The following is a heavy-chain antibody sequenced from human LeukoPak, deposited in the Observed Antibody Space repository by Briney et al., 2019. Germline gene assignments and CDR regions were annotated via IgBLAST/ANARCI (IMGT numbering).Heavy chain of an antibody. Sequence: PSETLSLTCTVSGGSISSYYWSWIRQPPGKGLEWIGEINHSGSTNYNPSLKSRVTISVDTSKNQFSLKLSSVTAADTAVYYCARDTYSSGWYRFKYFQHWGQGTLVTVSS. CDR2: INHSGST. J-gene: IGHJ1*01. CDR3: ARDTYSSGWYRFKYFQH. D-gene: IGHD6-19*01. V-gene: IGHV4-34*01. CDR1: GGSISSYY.